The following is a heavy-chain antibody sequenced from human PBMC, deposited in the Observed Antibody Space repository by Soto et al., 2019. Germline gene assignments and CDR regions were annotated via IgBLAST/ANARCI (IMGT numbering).Heavy chain of an antibody. CDR3: ARGKQLVGYYYYGMDV. D-gene: IGHD6-6*01. J-gene: IGHJ6*02. Sequence: GASVKVSCKSSGYTFTGYYMHWVRQAPGQGLEWMGWINPNSGGTNYAQKFQGRVTMTRDTSISTAYMELSRPRSDDTAVYYCARGKQLVGYYYYGMDVWGQGTTVTVSS. V-gene: IGHV1-2*02. CDR1: GYTFTGYY. CDR2: INPNSGGT.